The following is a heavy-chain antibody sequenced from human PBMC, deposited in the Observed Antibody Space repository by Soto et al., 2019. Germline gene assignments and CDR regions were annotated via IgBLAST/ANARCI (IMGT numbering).Heavy chain of an antibody. CDR2: ISGSGGST. J-gene: IGHJ6*02. Sequence: GGSLRLSCAASGFTFSSYAMSWVRQAPGKGLEWVSAISGSGGSTYYADSVKGRFTISRDNSKNTLYLQMNSLRAEDTAVYYCAKGVAAAGTTYYYYGMDVWGQGTTVTV. CDR1: GFTFSSYA. D-gene: IGHD6-13*01. V-gene: IGHV3-23*01. CDR3: AKGVAAAGTTYYYYGMDV.